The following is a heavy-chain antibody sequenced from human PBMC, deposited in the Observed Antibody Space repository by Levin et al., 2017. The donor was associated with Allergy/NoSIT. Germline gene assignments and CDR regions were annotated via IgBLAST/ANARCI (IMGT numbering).Heavy chain of an antibody. J-gene: IGHJ4*02. D-gene: IGHD3-3*01. V-gene: IGHV3-48*03. Sequence: PGGSLRLSCAASGFTFSSYEMNWVRRAPGKGLEWVSYISSTGSTIYSADSVKGRFTISRDNAKNSLYLHMNSLRAEDTAVYYCARQLGNFWSGYNYLDYWGQGTLVTVSS. CDR1: GFTFSSYE. CDR3: ARQLGNFWSGYNYLDY. CDR2: ISSTGSTI.